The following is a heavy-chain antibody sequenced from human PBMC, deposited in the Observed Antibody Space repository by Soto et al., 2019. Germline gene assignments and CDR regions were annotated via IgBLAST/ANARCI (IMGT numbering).Heavy chain of an antibody. V-gene: IGHV3-73*01. CDR1: GVSFRGTA. Sequence: AGPLSLSCTVSGVSFRGTAMYWGRKAQGEGLEWGGRIRSKANSYATAYAASVKGRFTISRDDSKNTAYLQMNSLKAEDTAVYYCTRRARGPGNGWLDAWGQGTPVTVSS. J-gene: IGHJ5*02. D-gene: IGHD3-16*01. CDR3: TRRARGPGNGWLDA. CDR2: IRSKANSYAT.